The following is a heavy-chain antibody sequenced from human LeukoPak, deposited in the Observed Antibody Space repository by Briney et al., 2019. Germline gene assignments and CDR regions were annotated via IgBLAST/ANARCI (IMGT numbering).Heavy chain of an antibody. CDR2: TRNKANSYIT. D-gene: IGHD2-15*01. CDR1: GFTFSDHY. V-gene: IGHV3-72*01. J-gene: IGHJ4*02. Sequence: GGSLRLSCAASGFTFSDHYMDWVRQAPGKGLEWVGRTRNKANSYITEYAASVKGRFTISRDDSKNSLYLQMNSLKTEDTAVYYCAREGDIVVGGGFDYWGQGTLVTVSS. CDR3: AREGDIVVGGGFDY.